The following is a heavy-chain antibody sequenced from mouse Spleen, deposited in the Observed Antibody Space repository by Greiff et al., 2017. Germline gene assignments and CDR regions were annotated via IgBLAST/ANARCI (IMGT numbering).Heavy chain of an antibody. CDR3: ARAAGYGDYLYWYFDV. CDR1: GFTFSDYY. Sequence: EVMLVESEGGLVQPGSSMKLSCTASGFTFSDYYMAWVRQVPEKGLEWVANINYDGSSTYYLDSLKSRFIISRDNAKNILYLQMSSLKSEDTATYYCARAAGYGDYLYWYFDVWGAGTTVTVSS. D-gene: IGHD2-13*01. CDR2: INYDGSST. J-gene: IGHJ1*01. V-gene: IGHV5-16*01.